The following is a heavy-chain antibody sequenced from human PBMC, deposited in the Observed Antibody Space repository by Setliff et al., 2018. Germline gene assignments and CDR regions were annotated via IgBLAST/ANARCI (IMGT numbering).Heavy chain of an antibody. CDR2: IYQSGTT. V-gene: IGHV4-4*02. J-gene: IGHJ4*01. CDR1: GESIRSNNW. D-gene: IGHD2-8*02. Sequence: PSETLSLTCTVSGESIRSNNWWNWVRQPPGKGLEWIGDIYQSGTTNYNPSLKSRVTISADTSKNQFSLNLTSVTAADTAVYFCANGWRNFDYWGHGSLVTVS. CDR3: ANGWRNFDY.